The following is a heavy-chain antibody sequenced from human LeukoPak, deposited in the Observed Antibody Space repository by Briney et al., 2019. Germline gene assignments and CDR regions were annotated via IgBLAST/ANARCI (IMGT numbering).Heavy chain of an antibody. D-gene: IGHD6-19*01. CDR2: INPNSGGT. CDR1: GYTFTGYY. J-gene: IGHJ6*02. CDR3: ARGGYSSGWYISYYYGMDV. Sequence: ASVKVSCKASGYTFTGYYMHWVRQAPGQGLEWMGWINPNSGGTNYAQKFQGRVTMTRDTSISTAYMELSRLRSGDTAAYYCARGGYSSGWYISYYYGMDVWGQGTTVTVSS. V-gene: IGHV1-2*02.